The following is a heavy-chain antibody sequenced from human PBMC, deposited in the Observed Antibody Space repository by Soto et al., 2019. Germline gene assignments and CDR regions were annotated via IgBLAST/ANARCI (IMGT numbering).Heavy chain of an antibody. D-gene: IGHD3-22*01. CDR1: EESITSYW. CDR2: IYPGDSDT. J-gene: IGHJ3*02. V-gene: IGHV5-51*01. Sequence: PGGAQTVPCRGTEESITSYWVGGVGQMPGKGLEWMGIIYPGDSDTRYSPSFQGQVTISADKSISTAYLQWSSLKASDTAMYYCARLSRDSSGYYYGAFDIWGKGTMVTVS. CDR3: ARLSRDSSGYYYGAFDI.